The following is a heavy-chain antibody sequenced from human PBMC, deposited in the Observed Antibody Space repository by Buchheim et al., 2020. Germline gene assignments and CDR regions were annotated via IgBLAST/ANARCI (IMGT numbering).Heavy chain of an antibody. J-gene: IGHJ4*02. D-gene: IGHD3-22*01. CDR3: TREWVVTFDY. CDR2: ISYDGSNK. Sequence: QVQLVESGGGVVQPGRSLRLSCAASGFTFSSYAMHWVCQAPGKGLEWVAVISYDGSNKYYADSVKGRFTISRDNSKNTMYLQMNRLRAEDTAVYYCTREWVVTFDYWGQGTL. CDR1: GFTFSSYA. V-gene: IGHV3-30-3*01.